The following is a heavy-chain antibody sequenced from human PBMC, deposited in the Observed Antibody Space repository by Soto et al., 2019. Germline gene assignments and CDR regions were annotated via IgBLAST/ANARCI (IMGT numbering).Heavy chain of an antibody. CDR1: GYTFTTYG. J-gene: IGHJ3*02. D-gene: IGHD3-22*01. CDR2: ISAYNGNT. Sequence: QVQLVQSGAEVKKPGASVKVSCKASGYTFTTYGINWVRQAPGQGLEWMGWISAYNGNTIYAQNLQGRVTMITDTATSTAYMELGSLRSGDTAVYYCVRAPQYASGYYFSGLGDIWGQGTMVTVSS. V-gene: IGHV1-18*01. CDR3: VRAPQYASGYYFSGLGDI.